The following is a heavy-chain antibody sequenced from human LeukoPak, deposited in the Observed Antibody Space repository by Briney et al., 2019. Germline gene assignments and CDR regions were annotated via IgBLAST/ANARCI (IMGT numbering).Heavy chain of an antibody. J-gene: IGHJ3*02. D-gene: IGHD5-18*01. CDR2: IDPNSGGT. V-gene: IGHV1-2*02. CDR1: GYTFTGYY. Sequence: ASVKVSCKASGYTFTGYYMHWVRQAPGQGLEWMGWIDPNSGGTNYAQKFQGRVTMTRDTSISTAYMELSRLRSDDTAVYYCASRPARIQLWLRDAFDIWGQGTMVTVSS. CDR3: ASRPARIQLWLRDAFDI.